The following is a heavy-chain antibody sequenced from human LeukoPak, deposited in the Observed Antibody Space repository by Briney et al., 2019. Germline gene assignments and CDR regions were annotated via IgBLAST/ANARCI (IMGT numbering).Heavy chain of an antibody. Sequence: GGSLRLSCAASGFTFSNYWMSWVRQTPGKGLECVANIKPDGSDKYYVDSVRGRFTISRDNAKNSLYLQINSLRADDTAVYYCARLPTTPTFDYWGQGTLVTVSS. D-gene: IGHD1-1*01. CDR3: ARLPTTPTFDY. CDR2: IKPDGSDK. J-gene: IGHJ4*02. V-gene: IGHV3-7*01. CDR1: GFTFSNYW.